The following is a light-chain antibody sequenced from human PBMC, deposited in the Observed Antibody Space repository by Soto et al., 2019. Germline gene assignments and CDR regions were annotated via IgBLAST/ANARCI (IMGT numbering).Light chain of an antibody. V-gene: IGKV1-5*01. CDR1: HSISSW. CDR2: AAP. J-gene: IGKJ1*01. Sequence: DIPMTQTPATLSASDGASVTITFRASHSISSWLAWYQLKSGKAPHRLIYAAPTLESGVPSRFSGSGSGTEFTLTICSLQPDDFATDYCQPYNSYWSFGQGTKVDI. CDR3: QPYNSYWS.